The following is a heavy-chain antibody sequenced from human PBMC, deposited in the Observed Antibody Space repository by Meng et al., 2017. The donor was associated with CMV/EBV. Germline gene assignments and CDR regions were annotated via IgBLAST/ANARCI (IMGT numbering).Heavy chain of an antibody. CDR2: IDDSGRT. Sequence: SQTLSLTCSVSGGPIDSGGYYWSWIRQPPGKGLEWVGHIDDSGRTSHNPSLRSRVTISIDTSKDQYTLNLNSATAADTAVYYCARGSRRYHNRFRPWGQGTLVTVSS. V-gene: IGHV4-61*08. CDR3: ARGSRRYHNRFRP. D-gene: IGHD2-2*01. J-gene: IGHJ5*02. CDR1: GGPIDSGGYY.